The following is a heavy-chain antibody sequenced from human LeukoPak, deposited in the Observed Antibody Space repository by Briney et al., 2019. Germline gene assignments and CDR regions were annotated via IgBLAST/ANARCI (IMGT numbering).Heavy chain of an antibody. CDR2: IYSGGST. CDR3: ARLHTAMGSSY. Sequence: GGSLRLSCAASGFTVSSNYMSWVRKAPGKGLEWVSVIYSGGSTYYADSVKGRFTISRDNSKNTLYLQMNSLRAEDTAVYYCARLHTAMGSSYWGQGTLVTVSS. J-gene: IGHJ4*02. CDR1: GFTVSSNY. V-gene: IGHV3-53*01. D-gene: IGHD5-18*01.